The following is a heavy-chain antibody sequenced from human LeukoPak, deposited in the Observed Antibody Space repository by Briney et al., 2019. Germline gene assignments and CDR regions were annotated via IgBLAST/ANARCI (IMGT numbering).Heavy chain of an antibody. CDR2: FDVAETDT. J-gene: IGHJ4*02. V-gene: IGHV1-24*01. Sequence: ASVRVSCKVSGYTLSELSMHWVRQSPGKGLEWMGGFDVAETDTIYAQKFQGRVTMTEDTSTDTAYMELNSLSSEDTAVYYCSSSGVEEWQGLHFWGQGTLVTVSS. CDR1: GYTLSELS. D-gene: IGHD3-3*01. CDR3: SSSGVEEWQGLHF.